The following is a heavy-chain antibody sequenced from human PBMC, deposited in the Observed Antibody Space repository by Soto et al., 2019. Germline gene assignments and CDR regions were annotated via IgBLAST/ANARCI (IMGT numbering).Heavy chain of an antibody. Sequence: GASVKVSCKASGYTFPSYGISWVRQAPGQGLEWMGRISAYNGNTNYAQKLQGRVTMTTDTSTSTAYMELRCLRSDDTAVYYCARDRSSGRFYFDSWGQGTQVTVSS. J-gene: IGHJ4*02. CDR1: GYTFPSYG. CDR3: ARDRSSGRFYFDS. CDR2: ISAYNGNT. V-gene: IGHV1-18*04. D-gene: IGHD6-19*01.